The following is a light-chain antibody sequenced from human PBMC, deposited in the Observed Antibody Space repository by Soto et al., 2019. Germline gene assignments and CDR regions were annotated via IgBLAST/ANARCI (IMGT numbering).Light chain of an antibody. CDR2: GAS. J-gene: IGKJ5*01. CDR3: QQYGSSPRT. Sequence: EIVLTLSPGTLSLSPGERATLSCRASQSVSSSYLAWYQQKVGRAPRLLIYGASSRATGIPDRFSGSGSGTDFTLTITRLEPEDFAVYYCQQYGSSPRTFGQRTRLEIK. CDR1: QSVSSSY. V-gene: IGKV3-20*01.